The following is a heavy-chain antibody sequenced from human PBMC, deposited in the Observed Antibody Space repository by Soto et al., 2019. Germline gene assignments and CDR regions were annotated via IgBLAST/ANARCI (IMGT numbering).Heavy chain of an antibody. Sequence: QVDLVQSGAEVKKPGASVTISCKASGSAITRYYIHWMRQAPGRGLEWMGKINPGGGSASYAQKFQDRVTIDKDTSTGTVYMDLRSLRTEDTAVYYCARDTSGWSLNGLDVWGQGTTVNVSS. V-gene: IGHV1-46*01. CDR3: ARDTSGWSLNGLDV. CDR2: INPGGGSA. J-gene: IGHJ6*02. D-gene: IGHD6-19*01. CDR1: GSAITRYY.